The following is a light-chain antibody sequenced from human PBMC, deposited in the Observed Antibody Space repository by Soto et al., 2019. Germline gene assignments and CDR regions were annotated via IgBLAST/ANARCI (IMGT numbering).Light chain of an antibody. CDR3: CSYAGSSLWV. CDR2: DVT. Sequence: QSALTQPRSVSGSPGQSVTISCTGTSSDVGACNYVSWYQHHPGKAPKLVIYDVTKRPSGVPDRFAGSKSGNTASLTISGLQAEDEADYYCCSYAGSSLWVFGGGTKLTVL. V-gene: IGLV2-11*01. CDR1: SSDVGACNY. J-gene: IGLJ3*02.